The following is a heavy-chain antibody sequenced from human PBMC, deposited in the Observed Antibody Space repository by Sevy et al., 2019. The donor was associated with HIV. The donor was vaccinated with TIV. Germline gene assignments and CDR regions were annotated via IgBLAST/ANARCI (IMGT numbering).Heavy chain of an antibody. J-gene: IGHJ4*02. Sequence: GGSLRLSCAASGFTFSSYSMNWVRQAPGKGLEWVSSISSSSGYINYADSGKGRFTISRDNAKNSLYLQMNSLRAEDTAVYYCARDSRIAAAGTDYWGQGTLVTVSS. D-gene: IGHD6-13*01. CDR1: GFTFSSYS. CDR3: ARDSRIAAAGTDY. V-gene: IGHV3-21*01. CDR2: ISSSSGYI.